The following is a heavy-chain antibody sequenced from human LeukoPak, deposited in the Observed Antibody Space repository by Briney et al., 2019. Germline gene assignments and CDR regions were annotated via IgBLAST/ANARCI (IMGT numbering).Heavy chain of an antibody. CDR1: GYRFTNYW. J-gene: IGHJ3*02. CDR3: ATRTVARSNDALDI. V-gene: IGHV5-51*01. D-gene: IGHD2-15*01. CDR2: IYPDDSDI. Sequence: GEYLKISCKGSGYRFTNYWIGWVRQMPGKGLVCMGIIYPDDSDIRYSPSFQGQVTISADKSVSTAYLQWSSLKASDTAMYYCATRTVARSNDALDIWGQGTMVTVSS.